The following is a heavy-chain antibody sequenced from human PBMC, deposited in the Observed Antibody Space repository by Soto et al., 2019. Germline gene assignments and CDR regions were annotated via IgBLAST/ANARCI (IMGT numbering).Heavy chain of an antibody. D-gene: IGHD6-6*01. V-gene: IGHV4-39*07. J-gene: IGHJ5*02. CDR3: ARSAARTHPGYWFDP. CDR1: GESISSSSYY. CDR2: IYYSGRT. Sequence: PSETLSLTCIVSGESISSSSYYWGWIRQPPGKGLEWIGSIYYSGRTYYNPSFKSRVTISIDTSNNQFSLKLSSLTAADTAVSYCARSAARTHPGYWFDPGDQGALVTVSS.